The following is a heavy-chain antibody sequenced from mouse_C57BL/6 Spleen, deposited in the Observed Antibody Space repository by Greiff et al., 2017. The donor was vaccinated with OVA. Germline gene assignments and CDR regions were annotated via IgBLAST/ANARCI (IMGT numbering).Heavy chain of an antibody. CDR1: GYAFSSYW. Sequence: QVQLKESGAELVKPGASVKISCKASGYAFSSYWMNWVKQRPGKGLEWIGQIYPGDGDTNYNGKFKGKATLTADKSSSTAYMQLSSLTSEDSAVYFCARDHSNYFDYWGQGTTLTVSS. V-gene: IGHV1-80*01. CDR2: IYPGDGDT. D-gene: IGHD2-5*01. CDR3: ARDHSNYFDY. J-gene: IGHJ2*01.